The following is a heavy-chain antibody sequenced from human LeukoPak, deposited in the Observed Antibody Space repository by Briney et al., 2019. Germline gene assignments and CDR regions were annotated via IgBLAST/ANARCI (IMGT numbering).Heavy chain of an antibody. CDR2: IYYSGST. J-gene: IGHJ4*02. Sequence: KPSETLSLTCTVSGGSISSYYWSWIRQPPGKGLEWIGYIYYSGSTNYNPSLKSRVTISVDTSKNQFSLKLSSVTAADTAVYYCARTVTVTTSYFDYWGQGTLVTVSS. D-gene: IGHD4-17*01. CDR1: GGSISSYY. CDR3: ARTVTVTTSYFDY. V-gene: IGHV4-59*01.